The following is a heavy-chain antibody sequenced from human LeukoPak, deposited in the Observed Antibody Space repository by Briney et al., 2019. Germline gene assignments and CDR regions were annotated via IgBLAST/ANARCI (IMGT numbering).Heavy chain of an antibody. V-gene: IGHV3-43*02. CDR3: AKDMWYYDSSGLYDY. Sequence: GGSPRLSCAASGFTFDDYAMHWVRQAPGKGLEWVSLISGDGGSTYYADSVKGRFTISRDNSKNSLYLQMNSLRTEDTALYYCAKDMWYYDSSGLYDYWGQGTLVTVSS. CDR2: ISGDGGST. J-gene: IGHJ4*02. D-gene: IGHD3-22*01. CDR1: GFTFDDYA.